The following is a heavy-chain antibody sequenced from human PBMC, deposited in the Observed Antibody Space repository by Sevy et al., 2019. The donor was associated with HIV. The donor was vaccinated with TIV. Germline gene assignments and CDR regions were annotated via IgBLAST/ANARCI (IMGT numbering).Heavy chain of an antibody. CDR1: DGSISSYY. CDR2: IYYSGST. J-gene: IGHJ5*02. CDR3: ARDSRATTGVNWFDP. V-gene: IGHV4-59*01. Sequence: SDTLSLTCTVSDGSISSYYWSWIRQPPGKGLEWIGYIYYSGSTNYNPSLKSRVTISVDTSKNQFSLKLSSVTAADTAVYYCARDSRATTGVNWFDPWGQGTLVTVSS. D-gene: IGHD1-26*01.